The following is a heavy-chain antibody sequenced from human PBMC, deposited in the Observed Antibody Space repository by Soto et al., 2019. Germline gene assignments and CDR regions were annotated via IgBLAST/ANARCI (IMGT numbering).Heavy chain of an antibody. CDR3: ARAGRGLRYFDWLLFSYYYYYMDV. V-gene: IGHV1-8*01. CDR2: MNPNSGNT. D-gene: IGHD3-9*01. CDR1: GYTFTSYD. Sequence: ASVKVSCKASGYTFTSYDINWVRQATGQGLEWMGWMNPNSGNTGYAQKFQGRVTMTRNTSISTAYMELSSLRSEDTAAYYCARAGRGLRYFDWLLFSYYYYYMDVWGKGTTVTVSS. J-gene: IGHJ6*03.